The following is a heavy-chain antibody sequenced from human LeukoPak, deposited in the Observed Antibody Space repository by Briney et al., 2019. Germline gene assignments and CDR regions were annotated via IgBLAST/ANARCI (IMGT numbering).Heavy chain of an antibody. CDR1: GFTFSSYW. Sequence: GSLRLSCAASGFTFSSYWMSWVRQPPGRGLEWIGEINHSGSTNYNPSLKSRVIISIDTSKNQFSLKLSSVTAADTADYYCARLLPRTGTTAYYFHNDMDVWGKGTTVTVSS. D-gene: IGHD1-1*01. CDR2: INHSGST. J-gene: IGHJ6*03. V-gene: IGHV4-34*01. CDR3: ARLLPRTGTTAYYFHNDMDV.